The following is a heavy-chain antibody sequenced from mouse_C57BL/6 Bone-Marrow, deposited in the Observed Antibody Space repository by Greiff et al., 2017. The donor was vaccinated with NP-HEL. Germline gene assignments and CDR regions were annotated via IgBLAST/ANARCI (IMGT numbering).Heavy chain of an antibody. CDR3: ARSTTVVARGFAY. V-gene: IGHV1-80*01. J-gene: IGHJ3*01. CDR2: IYPGDGDT. CDR1: GYAFSSYW. D-gene: IGHD1-1*01. Sequence: QVQLQQSGAELVKPGASVKISCKASGYAFSSYWMNWVKQRPGKGLEWIGQIYPGDGDTYYNGKFKGKATLTADKSSSTAYMQLSSLTSEDSAVYFCARSTTVVARGFAYWGQGTLVTVSA.